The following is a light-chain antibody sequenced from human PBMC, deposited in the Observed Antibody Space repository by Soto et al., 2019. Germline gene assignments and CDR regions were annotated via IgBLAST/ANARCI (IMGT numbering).Light chain of an antibody. V-gene: IGLV2-14*01. CDR2: GVS. CDR3: SSYTSRSTPV. Sequence: QSALTQPASVSGSPGQSIAISCTGSGSDVGGYNYVSWYQQHPGKAPKLIIYGVSHWPSGVSTRFSGSKSGNTASLTISELQAEDEADYYCSSYTSRSTPVFGGGTKLTVL. CDR1: GSDVGGYNY. J-gene: IGLJ2*01.